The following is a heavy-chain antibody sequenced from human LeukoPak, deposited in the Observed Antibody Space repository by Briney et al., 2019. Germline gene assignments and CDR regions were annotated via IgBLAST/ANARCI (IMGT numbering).Heavy chain of an antibody. CDR1: GGSFSGYY. J-gene: IGHJ6*03. CDR3: ASPAMAFIDQGRYNYYYYMDV. D-gene: IGHD5-18*01. V-gene: IGHV4-34*01. Sequence: SETLSLTCAVYGGSFSGYYWSWLRQPPGKGLEWIGEINHSGRINYNPSLKSRVTISVDTSKNQFSLKLSSVTAADTAVYYCASPAMAFIDQGRYNYYYYMDVWGKGTTVTVSS. CDR2: INHSGRI.